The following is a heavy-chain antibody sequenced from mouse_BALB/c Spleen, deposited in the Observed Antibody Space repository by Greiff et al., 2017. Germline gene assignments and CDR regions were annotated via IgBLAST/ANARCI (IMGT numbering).Heavy chain of an antibody. CDR1: GYSITSDYA. CDR3: ARLRQGYWYFDV. D-gene: IGHD3-2*01. CDR2: ISYSGST. V-gene: IGHV3-2*02. Sequence: VQLKESGPGLVKPSQSLSLTCTVTGYSITSDYAWNWIRQFPGNKLEWMGYISYSGSTSYNPSLKSRISITRDTSKNQFFLQLNSVTTEDTATYYCARLRQGYWYFDVWGAGTTVTVSS. J-gene: IGHJ1*01.